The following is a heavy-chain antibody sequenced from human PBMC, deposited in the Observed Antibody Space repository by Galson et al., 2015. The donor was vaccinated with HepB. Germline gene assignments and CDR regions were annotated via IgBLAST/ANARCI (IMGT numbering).Heavy chain of an antibody. J-gene: IGHJ4*02. CDR3: ARDLRAPAVFNTFDY. V-gene: IGHV3-21*01. CDR1: GFTFSSYS. CDR2: ISSSSSYI. D-gene: IGHD6-13*01. Sequence: SLRLSCAASGFTFSSYSMNWVRQAPGKGLEWVSSISSSSSYIYYADSVKGRFTISRDNAKNSLYLQMNSLRAEDTAVYYCARDLRAPAVFNTFDYWGQGTLVTVSS.